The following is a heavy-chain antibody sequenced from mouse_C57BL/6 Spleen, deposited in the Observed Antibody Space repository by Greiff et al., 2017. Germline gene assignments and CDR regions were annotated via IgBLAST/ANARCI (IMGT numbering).Heavy chain of an antibody. J-gene: IGHJ1*03. CDR2: IDPEDGET. CDR3: ARNYDYGGGYWYFDV. D-gene: IGHD2-4*01. V-gene: IGHV14-2*01. Sequence: EVKVVESGAELVKPGASVKLSCTASGFNIKDYYMHWVKQRTEQGLEWIGRIDPEDGETKYAPKFQGKATITADTSSNTAYLQLSSLTSEDTAFYYCARNYDYGGGYWYFDVWGTGTTVTVSS. CDR1: GFNIKDYY.